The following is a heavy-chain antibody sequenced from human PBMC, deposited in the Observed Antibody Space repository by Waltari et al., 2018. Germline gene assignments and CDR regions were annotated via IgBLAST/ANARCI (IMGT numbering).Heavy chain of an antibody. CDR1: GGSISSGSYY. CDR2: SYTSGST. J-gene: IGHJ3*02. D-gene: IGHD1-1*01. CDR3: ARDLGGLPDWERYAFDI. V-gene: IGHV4-61*09. Sequence: QVQLQESGPGLVKPSQTLSLTCTVSGGSISSGSYYWSWIRQPAGKGLAWIGYSYTSGSTNYNPSPKSRVTISVDTSNNPFSLKLSAVTAADTAVYDCARDLGGLPDWERYAFDIWGQGTMVTVSS.